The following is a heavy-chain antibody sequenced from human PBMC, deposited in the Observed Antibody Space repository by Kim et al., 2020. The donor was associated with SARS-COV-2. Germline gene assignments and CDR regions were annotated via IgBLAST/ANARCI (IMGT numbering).Heavy chain of an antibody. CDR2: MNPKSGNT. CDR3: ARGRSGHIVVVIAKYYYYYMDV. Sequence: ASVTVSCKASGYTFTSYDINWVRQATGQGLEWMGWMNPKSGNTGYAQKFQGRVTMTRNTSISTAYMELSSLRSEDTAVYYCARGRSGHIVVVIAKYYYYYMDVWGKGTTVTVSS. J-gene: IGHJ6*03. D-gene: IGHD2-21*01. CDR1: GYTFTSYD. V-gene: IGHV1-8*01.